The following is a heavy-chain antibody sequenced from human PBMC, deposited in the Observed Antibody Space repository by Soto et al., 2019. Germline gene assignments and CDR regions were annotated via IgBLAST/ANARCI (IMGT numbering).Heavy chain of an antibody. Sequence: SETLSLTCTVSGGSISSYYWSWIRQPPGKGLEWIGYIYYSGSTNYNPSLKSRVTISVDTSKNQFSLKLSSVTAADTAVYYCARDRIEVDFWSGYYHHYYMDVWGKGTTVTVSS. V-gene: IGHV4-59*01. J-gene: IGHJ6*03. CDR3: ARDRIEVDFWSGYYHHYYMDV. CDR2: IYYSGST. CDR1: GGSISSYY. D-gene: IGHD3-3*01.